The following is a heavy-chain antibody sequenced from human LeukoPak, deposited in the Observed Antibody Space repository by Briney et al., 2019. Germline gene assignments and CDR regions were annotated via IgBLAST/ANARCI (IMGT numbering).Heavy chain of an antibody. CDR2: IIPIFGTA. D-gene: IGHD3-22*01. Sequence: SVKVSCKASGGTFSSYAIRWVRQAPGQGLEWMGGIIPIFGTANYAQKFQGRVTITTDESTSTAYMELSSLRSEDTAVYYCARGHDSSGYFVYWGQGTLVTASS. V-gene: IGHV1-69*05. CDR3: ARGHDSSGYFVY. J-gene: IGHJ4*02. CDR1: GGTFSSYA.